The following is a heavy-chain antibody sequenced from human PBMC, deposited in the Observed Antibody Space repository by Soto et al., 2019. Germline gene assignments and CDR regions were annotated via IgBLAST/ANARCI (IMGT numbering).Heavy chain of an antibody. D-gene: IGHD6-6*01. Sequence: PSETLSLTCAVYGGSFSGYYWSWIRQPPGKGLEWIGEINHSGSTNYNPSLKSRVTISVDTSKNQFSLKLSSVTAADTAVYYCARVEYSSAKFDPWGQGTLVTVSS. CDR2: INHSGST. CDR3: ARVEYSSAKFDP. V-gene: IGHV4-34*01. CDR1: GGSFSGYY. J-gene: IGHJ5*02.